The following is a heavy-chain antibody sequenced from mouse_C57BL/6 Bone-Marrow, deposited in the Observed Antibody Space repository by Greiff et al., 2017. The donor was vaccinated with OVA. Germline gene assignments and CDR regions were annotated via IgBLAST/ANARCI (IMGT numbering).Heavy chain of an antibody. J-gene: IGHJ1*03. Sequence: VQLQQSGPELVKPGASVKMSCKASGYTFTDYNMHWVKQSHGKSLEWIGYINPNNGGTSYNQKFKGKATLTVNKSSSTAYMELRSLTSEDSAVYYFALRGTTVVGVRWYFDVWGTGTTVTVSS. V-gene: IGHV1-22*01. CDR1: GYTFTDYN. D-gene: IGHD1-1*01. CDR3: ALRGTTVVGVRWYFDV. CDR2: INPNNGGT.